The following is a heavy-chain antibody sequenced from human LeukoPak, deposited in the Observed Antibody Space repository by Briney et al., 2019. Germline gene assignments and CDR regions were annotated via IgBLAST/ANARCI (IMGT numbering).Heavy chain of an antibody. CDR3: ARARDYYDSREFDY. J-gene: IGHJ4*02. D-gene: IGHD3-22*01. CDR2: INWNGGST. CDR1: GFTFDDFG. V-gene: IGHV3-20*04. Sequence: GGSLRLSCAASGFTFDDFGMSWVRQAPGKGLEWVSSINWNGGSTAYADSLKGRFTISRDNARNSLYLQMNSLRAEDTAVYYCARARDYYDSREFDYWGQGTLVTVSS.